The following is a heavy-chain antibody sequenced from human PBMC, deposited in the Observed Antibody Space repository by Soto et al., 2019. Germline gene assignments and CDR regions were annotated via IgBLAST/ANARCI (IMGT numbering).Heavy chain of an antibody. CDR2: ISYDGSNK. V-gene: IGHV3-30*18. Sequence: QPGGSLRLSCAASGFTFSSYGMHWVRQAPGKGLEWVAVISYDGSNKYYADSVKGRFTISRDNSKNTLYLQMNSLRAEDTAVYYCANIHYDFWSGYYSPVGPHYYCGMDVWGQGTTVTVSS. CDR1: GFTFSSYG. D-gene: IGHD3-3*01. J-gene: IGHJ6*02. CDR3: ANIHYDFWSGYYSPVGPHYYCGMDV.